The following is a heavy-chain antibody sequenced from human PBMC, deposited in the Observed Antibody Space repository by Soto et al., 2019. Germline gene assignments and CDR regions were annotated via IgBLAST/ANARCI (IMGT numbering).Heavy chain of an antibody. CDR2: IIPISGTA. CDR3: ARSHGSSTSLEIYYYYYYGMDV. Sequence: QVQLVQSGAEVKKPGSSVKVSCKASGGTFSSYAISWVRQAPGQGLEWMGGIIPISGTANYAQKFQGRVTITADESTSTAYMELSIPSSEDTAVYYCARSHGSSTSLEIYYYYYYGMDVWGQGTTVTVSS. J-gene: IGHJ6*02. V-gene: IGHV1-69*01. CDR1: GGTFSSYA. D-gene: IGHD2-2*01.